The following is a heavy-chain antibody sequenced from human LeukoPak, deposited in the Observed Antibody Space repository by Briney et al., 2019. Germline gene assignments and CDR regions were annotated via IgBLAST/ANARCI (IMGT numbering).Heavy chain of an antibody. CDR3: ARGVPRRYSSSCGCYYYYMDG. D-gene: IGHD6-6*01. J-gene: IGHJ6*03. V-gene: IGHV4-34*01. CDR1: GGSFSGYY. CDR2: INHSGST. Sequence: SETLSLTCAVYGGSFSGYYWSWIRQPPGKGLEWIGEINHSGSTNYNPSLKSRVTISVDTSKNQFSLKLSSVTAADTAVYYCARGVPRRYSSSCGCYYYYMDGWGKGTTVTASS.